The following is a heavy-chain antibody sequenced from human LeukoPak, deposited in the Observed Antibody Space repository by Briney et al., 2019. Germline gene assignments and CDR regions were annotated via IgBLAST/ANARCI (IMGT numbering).Heavy chain of an antibody. CDR2: ITGNGGKT. V-gene: IGHV3-23*01. Sequence: GGSLRLSCAASGFTFSNYAMAWVRQAPRKGLEWVSAITGNGGKTFYADSVKGRLTISRDNSKNTLYLQMNSLRGEDTAVYFCAKRDYYDSSGYAPPFGHWGQGTLATVSP. CDR3: AKRDYYDSSGYAPPFGH. CDR1: GFTFSNYA. D-gene: IGHD3-22*01. J-gene: IGHJ4*02.